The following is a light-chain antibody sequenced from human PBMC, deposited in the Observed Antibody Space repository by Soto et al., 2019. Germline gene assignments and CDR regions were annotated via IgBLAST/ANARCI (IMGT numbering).Light chain of an antibody. Sequence: SYELTQPLSVSVALRQTARVTCGGNNIGRKNVHWYQQKPGQAPVLLIYRDTYRPSGIPERFSGSNSGNTATLTISRAQGGDEADYYCHMWDSSTVVFGGGTKVTVL. J-gene: IGLJ3*02. CDR2: RDT. CDR3: HMWDSSTVV. V-gene: IGLV3-9*01. CDR1: NIGRKN.